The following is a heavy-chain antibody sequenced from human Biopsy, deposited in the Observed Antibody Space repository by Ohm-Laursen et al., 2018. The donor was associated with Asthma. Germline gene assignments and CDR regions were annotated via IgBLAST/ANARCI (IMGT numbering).Heavy chain of an antibody. Sequence: SLRLSCTASGFTFGDYWMSWVRQVPGKGPEWVANIKHDGTEKNRVDSLKGRFTISRDNAKNSLYLQMNSLRAEDTAVYYCARTFHFWSPYHAEHYQLWGQGTLVTVPS. CDR2: IKHDGTEK. D-gene: IGHD3-3*02. J-gene: IGHJ1*01. V-gene: IGHV3-7*01. CDR3: ARTFHFWSPYHAEHYQL. CDR1: GFTFGDYW.